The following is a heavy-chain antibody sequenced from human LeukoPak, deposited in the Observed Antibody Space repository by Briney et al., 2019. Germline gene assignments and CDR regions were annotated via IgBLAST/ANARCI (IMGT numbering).Heavy chain of an antibody. CDR3: ARGAHYHDSSQGYDY. Sequence: VASVKVSCKASAHTFTCYYMHWVRQAPGQGLEWMGWINPNSGGTNYAQKFHGRVTMTRYTSISTAYMELRRLRSDDTAVYYCARGAHYHDSSQGYDYWGQGTLVTVSS. CDR1: AHTFTCYY. V-gene: IGHV1-2*02. D-gene: IGHD3-22*01. J-gene: IGHJ4*02. CDR2: INPNSGGT.